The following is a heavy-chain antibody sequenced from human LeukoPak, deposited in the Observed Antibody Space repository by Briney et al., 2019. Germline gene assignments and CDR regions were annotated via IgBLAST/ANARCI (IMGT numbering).Heavy chain of an antibody. CDR1: GFTFDDYA. J-gene: IGHJ6*03. CDR3: AKAAEAGIYYYYYYYYMDV. Sequence: GGSLRLSCAASGFTFDDYAMHWVRQAPGKGLEWVSLISWDGGSTYYADSVKGRFTISRDNSKNSLYLQMNSLRAEDTALYYCAKAAEAGIYYYYYYYYMDVWGKGTTVTVSS. V-gene: IGHV3-43D*04. CDR2: ISWDGGST. D-gene: IGHD6-19*01.